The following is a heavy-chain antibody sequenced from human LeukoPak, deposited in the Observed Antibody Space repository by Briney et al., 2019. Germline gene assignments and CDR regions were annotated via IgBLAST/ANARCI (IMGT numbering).Heavy chain of an antibody. CDR3: ARASGCSSTSCYYYYYYYMDV. D-gene: IGHD2-2*01. J-gene: IGHJ6*03. CDR2: ISSSGSTI. Sequence: GGSLRLSCAASGFTFSDYYMSWIRQAPGKGLEWVSYISSSGSTIYYADSVKGRFTISRDNAKNSLYLQMNSLRAEDTAVYYCARASGCSSTSCYYYYYYYMDVWGKGTTVTVSS. CDR1: GFTFSDYY. V-gene: IGHV3-11*04.